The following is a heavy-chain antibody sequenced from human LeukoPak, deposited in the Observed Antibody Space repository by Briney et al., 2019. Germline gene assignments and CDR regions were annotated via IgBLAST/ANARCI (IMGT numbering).Heavy chain of an antibody. Sequence: AGGSLRLSCAASGFTFSSYWMHWVHHAPGKGLVWVSRINSDGSSTSYADSVKGRFTISRDNSKNTLYLQMNSLRAEDTAVYYCASRCCGGYSYSGFVYWGQGTLVTVSS. CDR3: ASRCCGGYSYSGFVY. CDR2: INSDGSST. V-gene: IGHV3-74*01. CDR1: GFTFSSYW. J-gene: IGHJ4*02. D-gene: IGHD5-18*01.